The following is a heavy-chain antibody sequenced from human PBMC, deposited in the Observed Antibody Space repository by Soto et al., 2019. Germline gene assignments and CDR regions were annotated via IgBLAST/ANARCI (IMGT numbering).Heavy chain of an antibody. D-gene: IGHD3-10*01. V-gene: IGHV3-23*01. CDR3: AQQLWDSDQ. CDR2: ISNSGGGT. CDR1: GFTFSHYG. Sequence: PGGSLRLSCTASGFTFSHYGMSWVRQAPGKGLEWVSSISNSGGGTHYADSVKGRFTISRDNSKNTVFLQMNSLRAEDTAVYYCAQQLWDSDQWGQGTPVTVSS. J-gene: IGHJ5*02.